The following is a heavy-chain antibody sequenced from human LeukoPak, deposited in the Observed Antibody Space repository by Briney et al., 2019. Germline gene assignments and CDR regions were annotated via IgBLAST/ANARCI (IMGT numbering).Heavy chain of an antibody. V-gene: IGHV3-30*18. D-gene: IGHD6-13*01. CDR2: ISYDGSNK. J-gene: IGHJ4*02. Sequence: PGGSLRLSCAASGFTFSSYGMHWVRQAPGTGLEWVTVISYDGSNKYYADSVKGRFTISRDNSKNTLYLQMNSLRAEDTAVYYCAKSGIAAAGTRFFDYWGQGTLVTVSS. CDR3: AKSGIAAAGTRFFDY. CDR1: GFTFSSYG.